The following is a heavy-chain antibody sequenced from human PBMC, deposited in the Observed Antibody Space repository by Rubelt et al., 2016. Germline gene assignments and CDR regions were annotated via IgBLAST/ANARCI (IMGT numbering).Heavy chain of an antibody. J-gene: IGHJ4*02. V-gene: IGHV3-21*01. CDR2: ISDTFNKS. D-gene: IGHD2-15*01. CDR3: ARGYCNGGSCYLFDY. CDR1: GFTFSSYS. Sequence: EVQLVESGGGLVKPGGSLRLSCAASGFTFSSYSMNWVRQAPGKGLEWVSFISDTFNKSYYADSVKGRFTISRDNAKNSLYLQMNSLRAGDTAVYYCARGYCNGGSCYLFDYWGQGALVTVSS.